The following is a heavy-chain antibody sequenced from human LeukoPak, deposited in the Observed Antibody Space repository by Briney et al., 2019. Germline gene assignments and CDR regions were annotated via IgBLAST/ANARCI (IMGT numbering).Heavy chain of an antibody. Sequence: SETLSLTCAVYGGSFSGYYWSWIRQPPGKGLEWIGEINHSGSTNYNPSLKSRVTISVDTSKNQFSLKLSSVTAADTAVYYCASKVGATTLSYLGYFQHRGQGTLVTVSS. CDR3: ASKVGATTLSYLGYFQH. D-gene: IGHD1-26*01. CDR1: GGSFSGYY. J-gene: IGHJ1*01. V-gene: IGHV4-34*01. CDR2: INHSGST.